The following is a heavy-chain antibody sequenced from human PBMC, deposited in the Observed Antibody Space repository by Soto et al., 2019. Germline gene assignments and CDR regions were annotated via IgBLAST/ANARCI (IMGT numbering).Heavy chain of an antibody. Sequence: GGSLRLSCAASVFTFSSYGMHWVRQAPGKGLEWVAVIWYDGSNKYYADSVEGRFTISRDNSKNTLYLQMNSLRAEDTAVYYCARGAGQWIRQYNWFDPWGQGTLVTVSS. CDR2: IWYDGSNK. CDR1: VFTFSSYG. D-gene: IGHD5-12*01. J-gene: IGHJ5*02. CDR3: ARGAGQWIRQYNWFDP. V-gene: IGHV3-33*01.